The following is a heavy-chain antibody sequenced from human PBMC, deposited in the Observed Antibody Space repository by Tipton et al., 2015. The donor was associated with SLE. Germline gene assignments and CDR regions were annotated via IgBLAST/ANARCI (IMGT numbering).Heavy chain of an antibody. CDR3: ASGEMATRSDY. V-gene: IGHV3-11*04. D-gene: IGHD5-24*01. CDR1: GFTFSDYY. Sequence: SLRLSCAASGFTFSDYYMIWIRQAPGKGLEWVSYISNSGRHKYYADSVKGRFTISRDNARNSLFLQMNSLRGEDTAVYYCASGEMATRSDYWGQGTQVIVSS. CDR2: ISNSGRHK. J-gene: IGHJ4*02.